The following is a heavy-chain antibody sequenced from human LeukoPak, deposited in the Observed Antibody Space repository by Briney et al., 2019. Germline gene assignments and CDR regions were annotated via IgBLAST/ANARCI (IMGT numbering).Heavy chain of an antibody. J-gene: IGHJ4*02. CDR3: ARQPGSGCLDY. CDR2: IKQDGSET. D-gene: IGHD6-19*01. CDR1: RFTLSNYW. Sequence: GGSLGLSCAASRFTLSNYWMSWLRQAPGKGLEWVANIKQDGSETYYVDSVKGRFTISRDNAKNSLSLQMNSLRAEDTAVYYCARQPGSGCLDYWGQGTLVTVSS. V-gene: IGHV3-7*01.